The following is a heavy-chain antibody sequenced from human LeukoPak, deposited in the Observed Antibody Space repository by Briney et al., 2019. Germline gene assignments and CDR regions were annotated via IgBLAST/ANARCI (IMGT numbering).Heavy chain of an antibody. CDR3: VSFHETY. J-gene: IGHJ4*02. Sequence: GGSLRLSCAASGNYWMHWVRQAPGKGLVWVSHINSDGSWTSYADSVKGRFTISKDNAKNTVYLQMNNLRAEDTAVYYCVSFHETYWGRRTLVTVSS. CDR2: INSDGSWT. CDR1: GNYW. D-gene: IGHD2-15*01. V-gene: IGHV3-74*01.